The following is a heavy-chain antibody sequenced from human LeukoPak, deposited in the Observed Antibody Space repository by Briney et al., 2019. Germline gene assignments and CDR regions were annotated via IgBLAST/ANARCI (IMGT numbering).Heavy chain of an antibody. CDR2: ISYDGSNK. V-gene: IGHV3-30*18. J-gene: IGHJ4*02. Sequence: GGSLRLSCAASGFTFSSYGMHWVRQAPGNGLEWVAVISYDGSNKYYADSVKGRFTISRDNSKNTLYLQMNSLRAEDTAVYYCAKVPGYSTSWYYFDYWGQGTLVTVSS. CDR1: GFTFSSYG. CDR3: AKVPGYSTSWYYFDY. D-gene: IGHD6-13*01.